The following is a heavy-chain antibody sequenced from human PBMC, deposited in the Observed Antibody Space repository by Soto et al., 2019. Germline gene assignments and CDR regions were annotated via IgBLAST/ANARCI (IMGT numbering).Heavy chain of an antibody. V-gene: IGHV1-24*01. CDR2: FDPEDGET. J-gene: IGHJ3*02. D-gene: IGHD2-2*01. CDR1: GYTLTELS. CDR3: ATGDIVVVPADAFDI. Sequence: GXSVEVSFKVSGYTLTELSMHWVRQAPGKGLEWMGGFDPEDGETIYAQKFQGRVTMTEDTSTDTAYMELSSLRSEDTAVYYCATGDIVVVPADAFDIWGQGTMVTVSS.